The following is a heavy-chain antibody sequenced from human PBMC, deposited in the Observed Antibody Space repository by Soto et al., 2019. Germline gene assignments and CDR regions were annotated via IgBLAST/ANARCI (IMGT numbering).Heavy chain of an antibody. Sequence: QVQLVESGGGVVQPGTSLRLSCEASGFAFNKFGMHWVRQAPGKGLEWVAFISYDGSYQYYADSVQGRLTITRDNSMNTLNMQLNRIRREDTAVYYCAKGVEVGGVLGDHWGQGTLVTVSS. V-gene: IGHV3-30*18. CDR3: AKGVEVGGVLGDH. J-gene: IGHJ4*02. D-gene: IGHD1-26*01. CDR1: GFAFNKFG. CDR2: ISYDGSYQ.